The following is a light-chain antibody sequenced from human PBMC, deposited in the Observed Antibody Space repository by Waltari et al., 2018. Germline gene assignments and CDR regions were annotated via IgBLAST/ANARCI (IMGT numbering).Light chain of an antibody. Sequence: EVMMTQSPATLSVSPGERATLSCRASQSVSSDLAWYQQKAGQAPRLLIYAASTRATGIPVRFSGSGSGTEFTLTISSLQSEDFAVYYCQQYNSWPRTFGLGTKVETK. CDR3: QQYNSWPRT. V-gene: IGKV3-15*01. CDR1: QSVSSD. J-gene: IGKJ1*01. CDR2: AAS.